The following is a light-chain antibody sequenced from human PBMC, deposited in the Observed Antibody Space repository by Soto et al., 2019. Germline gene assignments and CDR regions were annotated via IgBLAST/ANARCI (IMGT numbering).Light chain of an antibody. CDR1: QSISSY. Sequence: DIQMTQSPSSLSASVGDRVTITCRASQSISSYLNWYQQKPGKAPKLLIYAASSLQSGVPSRFSGSGSGTDFTLTISRLQPEDFATCYCQQSYSTLTFGPGTKVDI. CDR2: AAS. J-gene: IGKJ3*01. V-gene: IGKV1-39*01. CDR3: QQSYSTLT.